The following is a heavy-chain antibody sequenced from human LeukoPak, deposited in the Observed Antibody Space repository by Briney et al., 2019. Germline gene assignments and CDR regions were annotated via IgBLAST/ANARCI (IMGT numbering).Heavy chain of an antibody. Sequence: PSETLSLTCAAYGGSFSGYYWSWIRQPPGKGLEWIGEINHSGSTNYNPSLKSRVTISVDTSKNQFSLKLSSVTAADTAVYYCARAGRSSTSCFSPLYYYYYYYMDVWGKGTTVTVSS. CDR1: GGSFSGYY. V-gene: IGHV4-34*01. D-gene: IGHD2-2*01. CDR2: INHSGST. J-gene: IGHJ6*03. CDR3: ARAGRSSTSCFSPLYYYYYYYMDV.